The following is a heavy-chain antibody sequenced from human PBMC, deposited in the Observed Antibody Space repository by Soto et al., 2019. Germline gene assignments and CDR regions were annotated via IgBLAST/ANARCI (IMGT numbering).Heavy chain of an antibody. J-gene: IGHJ4*02. V-gene: IGHV1-8*01. Sequence: QVQLVQSGAEVKKPGASVKVSCKASGYTFTSYDINWVRQATGQGLEWMGWMNPNSGNTGYAQKFQGRVTMTRNTSISTAYMELSSLRSEDTAVYYCVYVVRGVIITAPVDFPPEYWGQGTLVTVSS. CDR2: MNPNSGNT. D-gene: IGHD3-10*01. CDR3: VYVVRGVIITAPVDFPPEY. CDR1: GYTFTSYD.